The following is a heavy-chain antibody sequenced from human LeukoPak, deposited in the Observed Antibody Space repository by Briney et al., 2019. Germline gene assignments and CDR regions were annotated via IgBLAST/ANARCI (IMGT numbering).Heavy chain of an antibody. J-gene: IGHJ3*02. V-gene: IGHV4-59*11. CDR2: ISYIGST. Sequence: SETLSLTCAVSDDSFSSHYWTWIRQPPGKGLEWIGYISYIGSTNYNPSLKSRVTISIDTSKDEFSLKLTSVTAADTAVYYCARDLVTVTKGFDIWGQGTMVTVSS. CDR1: DDSFSSHY. CDR3: ARDLVTVTKGFDI. D-gene: IGHD4-17*01.